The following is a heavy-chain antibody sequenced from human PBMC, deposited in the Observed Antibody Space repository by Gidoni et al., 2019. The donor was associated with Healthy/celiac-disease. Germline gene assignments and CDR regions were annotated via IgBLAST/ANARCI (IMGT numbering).Heavy chain of an antibody. J-gene: IGHJ4*02. Sequence: EVQLLESGGGLVQPGGSLRLSCAASGFTFSRYAMSWVRQAPGKGLEWVSAISGSGGSTYYADSVKGRFTISRDNSKNTLYLQMNSLRAEDTAVYYCANQAAYYDFWSGNPYFDYWGQGTLVTVSS. CDR3: ANQAAYYDFWSGNPYFDY. CDR1: GFTFSRYA. CDR2: ISGSGGST. V-gene: IGHV3-23*01. D-gene: IGHD3-3*01.